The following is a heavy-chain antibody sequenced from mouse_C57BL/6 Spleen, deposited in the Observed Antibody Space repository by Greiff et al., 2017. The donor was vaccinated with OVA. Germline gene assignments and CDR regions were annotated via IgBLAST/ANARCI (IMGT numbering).Heavy chain of an antibody. CDR3: ASDGNYPWFAY. V-gene: IGHV1-4*01. J-gene: IGHJ3*01. D-gene: IGHD2-1*01. CDR2: INPSSGYT. CDR1: GYTFTSYT. Sequence: QVQLKQSGAELARPGASVKMSCKASGYTFTSYTMHWVKQRPGQGLEWIGYINPSSGYTKYNQKFKDKATLTADKSSSTAYMQLSSLTSEDSAVYYCASDGNYPWFAYWGQGTLVTVSA.